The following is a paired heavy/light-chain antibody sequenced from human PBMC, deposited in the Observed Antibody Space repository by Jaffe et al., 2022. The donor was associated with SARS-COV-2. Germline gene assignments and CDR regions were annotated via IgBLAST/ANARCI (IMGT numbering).Light chain of an antibody. CDR2: YAS. Sequence: EIVLTQSPDFQSVTPNEKVTITCRASQSVGNGLHWYQQRPDQSPKLLIKYASQTFSGVPSRFSGSGSGTDFTLTINSLEPEDSATYYCHQSSALPRTFGQGTKVEIK. CDR1: QSVGNG. CDR3: HQSSALPRT. J-gene: IGKJ1*01. V-gene: IGKV6-21*01.
Heavy chain of an antibody. D-gene: IGHD1-1*01. V-gene: IGHV3-11*06. CDR3: ARGTLELDY. CDR2: ISTTSEFT. J-gene: IGHJ4*02. CDR1: GFIFEDYY. Sequence: QVQLVQSGGGLVKPGESLRVSCAASGFIFEDYYMTWIRQAPGKGLEWLSHISTTSEFTKYADSVKGRFTVSRDNAKNSLFLQMNNLKTEDTAVYYCARGTLELDYWGQGTLVTVSP.